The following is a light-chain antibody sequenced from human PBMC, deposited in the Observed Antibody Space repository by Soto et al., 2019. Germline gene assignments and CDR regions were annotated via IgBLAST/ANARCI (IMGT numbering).Light chain of an antibody. CDR3: QHYNGWPPTWT. J-gene: IGKJ1*01. V-gene: IGKV3-15*01. CDR2: DAS. Sequence: EIAMTQSPATLSVSLGEGVILSCRASSSIGSNLAWYQQKPGQTPRLLIYDASTRVTGVSARFSGSGSGTYFTLTICSLQSDDFAVYYCQHYNGWPPTWTFGQGTKVAIK. CDR1: SSIGSN.